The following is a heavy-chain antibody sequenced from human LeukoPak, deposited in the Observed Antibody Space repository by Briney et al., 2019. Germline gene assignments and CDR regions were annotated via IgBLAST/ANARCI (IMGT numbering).Heavy chain of an antibody. V-gene: IGHV1-69*01. CDR1: GGTFSSYA. J-gene: IGHJ4*02. CDR3: ATSGYSSGWTPFDY. CDR2: IIPIFGTA. D-gene: IGHD6-19*01. Sequence: SVKVSCKASGGTFSSYAISWVRQAPGQGLEWMGGIIPIFGTANYAQKFQGRVTITADESTSTAYMELSSLRSEDTAVYYCATSGYSSGWTPFDYWGQGTLVTVSS.